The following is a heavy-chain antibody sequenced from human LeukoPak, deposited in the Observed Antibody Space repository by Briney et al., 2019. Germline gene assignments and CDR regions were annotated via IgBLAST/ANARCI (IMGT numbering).Heavy chain of an antibody. V-gene: IGHV3-30*04. CDR3: ARDFSSGYGI. J-gene: IGHJ4*02. D-gene: IGHD6-19*01. CDR2: ISYDGSNK. Sequence: PGRSLRLSCAASGVTFSSYAMHWVRQAPGKGLEWVAVISYDGSNKYYADSVKGRFTISRDNSKNTLYLQMNSLRAEDTAVYYCARDFSSGYGIWGQGTLVTVSS. CDR1: GVTFSSYA.